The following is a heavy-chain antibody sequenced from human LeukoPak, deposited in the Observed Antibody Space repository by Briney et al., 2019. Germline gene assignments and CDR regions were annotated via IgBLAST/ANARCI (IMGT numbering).Heavy chain of an antibody. Sequence: QAGGSLRLSCAASGFTFSSYGMHWVRQAPGKGLEWVAVISYDGSNKYYADSVKGRFTISRDNSKNTLYLQMNSLRAEDTAVYYCAKDLSTGAADYYFDYWGQGTLVTVSS. J-gene: IGHJ4*02. CDR1: GFTFSSYG. D-gene: IGHD1-26*01. CDR2: ISYDGSNK. V-gene: IGHV3-30*18. CDR3: AKDLSTGAADYYFDY.